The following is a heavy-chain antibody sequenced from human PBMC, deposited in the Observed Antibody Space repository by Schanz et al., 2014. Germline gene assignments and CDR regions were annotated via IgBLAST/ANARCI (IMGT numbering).Heavy chain of an antibody. CDR3: AKSLESCPGGRCSRGYFDY. CDR2: ISGSGGNT. J-gene: IGHJ4*02. CDR1: GFAVDNYY. Sequence: EVQLVASGGGLVQPGGSLRLSCAASGFAVDNYYMSCVRQAPGRGLEWVSIISGSGGNTYYADAVRGRFTISRDNFKGALYLQMSSLRAEDTAVYYCAKSLESCPGGRCSRGYFDYWGQGTLVTVSS. V-gene: IGHV3-23*04. D-gene: IGHD2-8*02.